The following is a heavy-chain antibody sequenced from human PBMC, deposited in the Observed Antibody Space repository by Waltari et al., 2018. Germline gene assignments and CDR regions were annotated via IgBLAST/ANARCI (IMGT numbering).Heavy chain of an antibody. CDR1: GFTFSSYS. D-gene: IGHD1-26*01. J-gene: IGHJ4*02. Sequence: EILVVESGGGLVQPGGSLRLSCAASGFTFSSYSMPWVRQAPGKGLEWVSYISATSSSRYYADSVKGRFAISRDNAQNSLYLQMNSLRAEDTALYYCARLGVSHFDYWGQGTLVTVSS. CDR2: ISATSSSR. V-gene: IGHV3-48*04. CDR3: ARLGVSHFDY.